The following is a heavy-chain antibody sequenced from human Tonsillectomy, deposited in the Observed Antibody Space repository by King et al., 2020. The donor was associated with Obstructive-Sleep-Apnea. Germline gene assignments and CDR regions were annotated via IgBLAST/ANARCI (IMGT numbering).Heavy chain of an antibody. CDR2: INPRGDST. CDR3: ATAQNDNGDSESFDS. J-gene: IGHJ4*02. V-gene: IGHV1-46*01. D-gene: IGHD4-17*01. Sequence: HVQLVESGAEVKKPGASGKVSCKASGYSFTTYYVHWVRQAPGKGLQWMGIINPRGDSTRGAQKFQGRLTMTRETSTSTDYMELSSLRSEDTAVYYCATAQNDNGDSESFDSWGQGTLVTGSS. CDR1: GYSFTTYY.